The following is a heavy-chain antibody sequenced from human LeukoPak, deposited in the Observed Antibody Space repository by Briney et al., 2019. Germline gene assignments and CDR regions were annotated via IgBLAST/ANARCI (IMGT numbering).Heavy chain of an antibody. CDR3: ARDLIVGATMGKY. Sequence: ASVKVSCRASGGTFSSYAISWVRQAPGQGLEWMGGIIPIFGTANYAQKFQGRVTITADESTSTAYMELSSLRSEDTAVYYCARDLIVGATMGKYWGQGTLVTVSS. V-gene: IGHV1-69*13. CDR1: GGTFSSYA. D-gene: IGHD1-26*01. J-gene: IGHJ4*02. CDR2: IIPIFGTA.